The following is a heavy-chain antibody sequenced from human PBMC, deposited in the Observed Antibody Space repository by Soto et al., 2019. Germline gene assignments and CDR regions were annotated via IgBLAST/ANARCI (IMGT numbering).Heavy chain of an antibody. Sequence: PVGSLRLSCAASGFTFSDYYMSWIRQAPGKGLEWVPYISSSSSYTNYADSVKGRFTISRDNAKNSLYLQMNSLRAEDTAVYYCAREMGARRDYFDYWGQGTLVTVSS. V-gene: IGHV3-11*06. CDR2: ISSSSSYT. CDR3: AREMGARRDYFDY. D-gene: IGHD1-26*01. CDR1: GFTFSDYY. J-gene: IGHJ4*02.